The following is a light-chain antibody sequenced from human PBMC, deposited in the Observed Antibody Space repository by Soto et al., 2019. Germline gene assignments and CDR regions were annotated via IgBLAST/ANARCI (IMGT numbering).Light chain of an antibody. CDR1: QSVSSY. CDR3: QKYNSAPRT. V-gene: IGKV3-11*01. CDR2: DAS. J-gene: IGKJ3*01. Sequence: EIVLTQSPATLSLSPGNRATLSCRASQSVSSYLAWYQQKPGQAPRLLIYDASNRATGIPARFSGSGSGTDFTLTITSLEPEDVATYYCQKYNSAPRTFGPGTKVDI.